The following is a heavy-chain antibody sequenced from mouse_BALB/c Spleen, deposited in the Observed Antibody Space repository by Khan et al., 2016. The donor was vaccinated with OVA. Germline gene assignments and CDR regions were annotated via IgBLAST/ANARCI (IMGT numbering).Heavy chain of an antibody. V-gene: IGHV3-2*02. Sequence: EVQLQESGPGLVKPSQSLSLTCTVTGYSITSGYGWNWIRQFPGNKLEWMGYISYSGSTNYNPSLNSRISITRDTPKNQFFLQLNSVTTEDTATYYCARTARIKYWGQGTTLTVSS. CDR3: ARTARIKY. CDR2: ISYSGST. D-gene: IGHD1-2*01. J-gene: IGHJ2*01. CDR1: GYSITSGYG.